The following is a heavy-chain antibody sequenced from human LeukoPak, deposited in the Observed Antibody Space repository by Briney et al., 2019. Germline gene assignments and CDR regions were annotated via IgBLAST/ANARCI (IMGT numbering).Heavy chain of an antibody. Sequence: GRSLRLSCAASGFIFSGFGMHWVRQAPDKGLQWVAVISSDGYRTDYPDSVRGRFTISRDNFKNTVDLQMISVTAEDTAMYFCAKGLGTGSVLARPLHYWGQGTLVTVSS. D-gene: IGHD3-10*01. CDR2: ISSDGYRT. J-gene: IGHJ4*02. V-gene: IGHV3-30*18. CDR1: GFIFSGFG. CDR3: AKGLGTGSVLARPLHY.